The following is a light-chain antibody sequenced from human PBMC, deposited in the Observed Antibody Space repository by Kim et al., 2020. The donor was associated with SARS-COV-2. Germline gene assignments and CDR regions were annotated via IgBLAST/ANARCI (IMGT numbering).Light chain of an antibody. CDR3: SSYISGTTLRI. V-gene: IGLV2-14*03. CDR2: DVN. Sequence: SITISYTGTSSDIGANNYVSCYHQHPAKAPKLMIYDVNTRPSGVSNRFSGSKSGNTASLTISGLQTEGEADYYCSSYISGTTLRIFGGGTQLTVL. CDR1: SSDIGANNY. J-gene: IGLJ2*01.